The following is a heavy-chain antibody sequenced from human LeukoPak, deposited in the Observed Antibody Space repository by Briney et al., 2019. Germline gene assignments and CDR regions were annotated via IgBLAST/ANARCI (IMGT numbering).Heavy chain of an antibody. D-gene: IGHD5-24*01. CDR3: ARDRGAPNWFDP. CDR2: IYYSGST. V-gene: IGHV4-39*07. Sequence: SETLSLTCTVSGGSISSSSYYWGWIRQPPGKGLEWIGSIYYSGSTYYNPSLKSRVTISVDTSKNQFSLKLSSVTAADTAVYYCARDRGAPNWFDPWGQGTLVTVSS. CDR1: GGSISSSSYY. J-gene: IGHJ5*02.